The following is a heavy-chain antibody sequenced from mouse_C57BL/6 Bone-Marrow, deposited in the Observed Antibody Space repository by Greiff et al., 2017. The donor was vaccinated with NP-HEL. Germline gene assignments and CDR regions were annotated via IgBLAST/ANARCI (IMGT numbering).Heavy chain of an antibody. CDR1: GYTFTSYW. CDR3: AREGMCYRYYAMDY. V-gene: IGHV1-55*01. D-gene: IGHD2-12*01. J-gene: IGHJ4*01. CDR2: IYPGSGGT. Sequence: QVQLQQPGAELVKPGASVKMSCKASGYTFTSYWITWVKQRPGQGLEWIGDIYPGSGGTNYNEKFKSKATLTVDTSSSTAYMQLSSLTSEDSAVYYWAREGMCYRYYAMDYWGQGASVTVSP.